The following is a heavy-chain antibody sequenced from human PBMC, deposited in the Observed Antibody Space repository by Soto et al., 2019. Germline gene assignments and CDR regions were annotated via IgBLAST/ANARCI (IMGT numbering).Heavy chain of an antibody. CDR1: GDSFSSYA. CDR3: AASDSSSWQVDY. D-gene: IGHD6-13*01. CDR2: IIPIFETA. Sequence: QVQLVQSGAEMKKPGSSVKVSCKVSGDSFSSYAISWVRQAPGEGLEWVGGIIPIFETANYAQNLQGRVTITAVESAATAYLEVTRLRTQDTAVFYCAASDSSSWQVDYWGQGTLITVSS. V-gene: IGHV1-69*01. J-gene: IGHJ4*02.